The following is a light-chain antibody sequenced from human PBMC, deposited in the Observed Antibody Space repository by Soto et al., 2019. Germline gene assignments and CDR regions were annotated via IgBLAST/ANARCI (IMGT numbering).Light chain of an antibody. V-gene: IGKV1-39*01. CDR2: AAS. Sequence: DIQMTQSPSSLSASVGDRVTITCRASQSISNYLNWYRQKPGKAPKLLIYAASSLRSGVPSRFSGSGSGTDFTLTISSLQPEDFATYYCQQSYSTFGPGTKVDFK. CDR1: QSISNY. CDR3: QQSYST. J-gene: IGKJ3*01.